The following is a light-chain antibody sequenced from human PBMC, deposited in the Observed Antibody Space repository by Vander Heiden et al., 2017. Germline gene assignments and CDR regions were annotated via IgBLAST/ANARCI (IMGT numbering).Light chain of an antibody. Sequence: DIVMTQSPDPLAVSLGERATINCKSSQSVLYSSNNKNYLAWYQQKPGQPPKLLIYWASTRESGVPDRFSGSGSGTDFTLTISSLQAEDVAVYYCQQDYSTPPTFGQGTKVEIK. CDR3: QQDYSTPPT. V-gene: IGKV4-1*01. CDR2: WAS. CDR1: QSVLYSSNNKNY. J-gene: IGKJ1*01.